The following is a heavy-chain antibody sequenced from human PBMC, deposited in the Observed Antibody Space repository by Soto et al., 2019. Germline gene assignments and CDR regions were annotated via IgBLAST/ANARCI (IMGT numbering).Heavy chain of an antibody. Sequence: QVQLVQSGAEVKKPGASVKVSCKASGYTFTSYAMHWVRQAPGQRLEWMGWINAGNGNTKYSQKFQGRVTITRDTSASTAYMALSSLRSEDTAVYYCASSSSWFHYFDYWGQGTLVTVSS. CDR1: GYTFTSYA. CDR2: INAGNGNT. D-gene: IGHD6-13*01. V-gene: IGHV1-3*01. J-gene: IGHJ4*02. CDR3: ASSSSWFHYFDY.